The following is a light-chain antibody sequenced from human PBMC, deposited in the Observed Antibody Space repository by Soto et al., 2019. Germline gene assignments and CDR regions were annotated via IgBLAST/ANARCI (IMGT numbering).Light chain of an antibody. CDR3: QQYGGSPL. Sequence: IVLTQSPGTLSLSPGERATLSCRASQGISSSNLAWYQQKAGQAPRLLIYGASSRATGIPDRFSGSGSGTDFPLTISRLEPEDFAVYYCQQYGGSPLFGQGTKVEIK. J-gene: IGKJ1*01. V-gene: IGKV3-20*01. CDR1: QGISSSN. CDR2: GAS.